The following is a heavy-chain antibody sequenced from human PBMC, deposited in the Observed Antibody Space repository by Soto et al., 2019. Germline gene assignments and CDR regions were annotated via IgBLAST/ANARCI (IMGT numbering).Heavy chain of an antibody. CDR2: IHWNDEK. V-gene: IGHV2-5*01. J-gene: IGHJ3*02. D-gene: IGHD2-21*02. CDR1: GFSLSTSGVG. Sequence: QITLQESGPPVVKPTQTLTLTCTFSGFSLSTSGVGVGWIRQPPGKALQWLALIHWNDEKRYSPSLKTRLTIAKDTSKNQVVLTMADMDPADTATFYCAHVRRDCTNDVCYPNYAFDIWGQGTLVTVSS. CDR3: AHVRRDCTNDVCYPNYAFDI.